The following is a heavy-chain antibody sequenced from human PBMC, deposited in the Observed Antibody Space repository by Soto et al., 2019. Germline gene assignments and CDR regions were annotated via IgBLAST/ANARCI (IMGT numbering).Heavy chain of an antibody. CDR2: IYWDDQK. Sequence: QITLKESGPTLVKPTQTLTLACTFSGFSLRASGFGVGWIRQPPGKAPEWLAVIYWDDQKRYSPSLESRLTVTKDSSGTQVGLTMTNLDPLDTGTYFCAQTSCLQLRADGGRREAFEIWGQGTTVTVSS. V-gene: IGHV2-5*02. J-gene: IGHJ3*02. CDR1: GFSLRASGFG. CDR3: AQTSCLQLRADGGRREAFEI. D-gene: IGHD2-15*01.